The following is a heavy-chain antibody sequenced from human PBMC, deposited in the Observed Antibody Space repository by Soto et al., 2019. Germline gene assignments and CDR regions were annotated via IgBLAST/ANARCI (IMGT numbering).Heavy chain of an antibody. CDR3: ASFKTVAGYEAGWFDP. D-gene: IGHD6-19*01. Sequence: TLSLTYTGSGGYISSGGYYWSWIRQHPWKGLEWIGYIYYSGSTYYNPSLKSRVTISVDTSKNQFSLKLSSVTAADTAVYYCASFKTVAGYEAGWFDPWGQGTLVTVSS. J-gene: IGHJ5*02. CDR2: IYYSGST. CDR1: GGYISSGGYY. V-gene: IGHV4-31*03.